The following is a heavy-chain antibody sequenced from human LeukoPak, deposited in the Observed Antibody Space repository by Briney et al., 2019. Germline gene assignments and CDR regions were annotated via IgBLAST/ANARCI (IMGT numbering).Heavy chain of an antibody. J-gene: IGHJ4*02. CDR2: IYPGDSDT. D-gene: IGHD3-3*01. CDR1: GYSFTSYW. Sequence: GESLKIPCKGSGYSFTSYWIGWVRQMPGKGLEWEGIIYPGDSDTRYSPSFQGQVTISADKSISTAYLQWSSLEASDTAMYYCARAKYDFWSGYYNRIGFPDYWGQGTLVTVSS. V-gene: IGHV5-51*01. CDR3: ARAKYDFWSGYYNRIGFPDY.